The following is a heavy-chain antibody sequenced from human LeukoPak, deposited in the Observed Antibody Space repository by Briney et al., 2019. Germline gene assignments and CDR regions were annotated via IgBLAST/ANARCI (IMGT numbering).Heavy chain of an antibody. D-gene: IGHD5-12*01. J-gene: IGHJ3*01. Sequence: PGGSLRLSCAAFGFMFRDAAMTWVRQAPGKGLEWVSLIASSGLNTYYADSVRGRFTISRDNSKNTLSLQMNSLRVEDTAIYYCARDIELSTWGLGTLVTVSS. CDR1: GFMFRDAA. CDR3: ARDIELST. V-gene: IGHV3-23*01. CDR2: IASSGLNT.